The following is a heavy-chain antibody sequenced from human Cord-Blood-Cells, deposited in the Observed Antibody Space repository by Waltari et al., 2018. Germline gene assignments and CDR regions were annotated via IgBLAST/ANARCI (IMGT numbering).Heavy chain of an antibody. J-gene: IGHJ3*02. D-gene: IGHD3-9*01. CDR3: AAQAYYDILTGYYAFDI. CDR2: TYNRSKWYN. CDR1: GDSVSSNSAA. Sequence: QVQLQQSGPGLVKPSQTLSLTCAISGDSVSSNSAAWNWIRQSPSRGLEWLGRTYNRSKWYNDYAVSVKSRITINPDTSKNQFSLQLNSVTPEDTAVYYCAAQAYYDILTGYYAFDIWGQGTMVTVSS. V-gene: IGHV6-1*01.